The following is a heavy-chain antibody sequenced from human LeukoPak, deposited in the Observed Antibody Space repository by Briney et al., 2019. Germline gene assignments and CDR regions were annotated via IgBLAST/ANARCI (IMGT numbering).Heavy chain of an antibody. D-gene: IGHD6-13*01. CDR1: GFIFDDYA. J-gene: IGHJ4*02. CDR2: ISWNSGSI. Sequence: PGGSLRLSCAASGFIFDDYAMHWVRQAPGKGLEWVSGISWNSGSIGYADSVKGRFTISRDNAKNSLYLQMNSLRAEDTALYYCAKDQLPTAAGNFDYWGQGTLVTVSS. CDR3: AKDQLPTAAGNFDY. V-gene: IGHV3-9*01.